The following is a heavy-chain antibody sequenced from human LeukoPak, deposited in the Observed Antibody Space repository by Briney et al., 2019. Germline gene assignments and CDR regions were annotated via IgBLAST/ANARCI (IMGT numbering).Heavy chain of an antibody. J-gene: IGHJ4*02. CDR3: ARHPDMPPGDN. D-gene: IGHD2-2*01. V-gene: IGHV4-39*01. CDR1: GGSISSSSYY. Sequence: SQTLSLTCTVSGGSISSSSYYWGWIRQPPGKGLEWIGSIYYSGSTCYDPSLKSRVTILIDTSKNQFSLKLSSVTAADTAVYYCARHPDMPPGDNWGQGTLVTVSS. CDR2: IYYSGST.